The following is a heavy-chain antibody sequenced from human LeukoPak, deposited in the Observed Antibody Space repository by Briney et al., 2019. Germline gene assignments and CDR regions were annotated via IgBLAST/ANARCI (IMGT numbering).Heavy chain of an antibody. J-gene: IGHJ4*02. V-gene: IGHV1-69*05. CDR2: IIPIFGTA. Sequence: GSSVKVSCKASGGTFSSYAISWVRQAPGQGLEWMGGIIPIFGTANYAQKSQGRVTITTDESTSTAYMELSSLRSEDTAVYYCARFEYYGSGSSPYFDYWGQGTLVTVSS. D-gene: IGHD3-10*01. CDR1: GGTFSSYA. CDR3: ARFEYYGSGSSPYFDY.